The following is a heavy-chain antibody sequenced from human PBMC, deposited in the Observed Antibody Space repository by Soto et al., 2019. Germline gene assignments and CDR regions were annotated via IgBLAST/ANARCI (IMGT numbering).Heavy chain of an antibody. Sequence: ASVKVSCKASGYTFTGYYMHWLRQAPGQGLEWMGWINPNSGGTNYAQKFQGRVTMTRDTSISTAYMELSRLRSDDTAVYYCARAVSYGSGGFSWGQGTLVTVSS. CDR1: GYTFTGYY. V-gene: IGHV1-2*02. D-gene: IGHD3-10*01. CDR3: ARAVSYGSGGFS. J-gene: IGHJ5*02. CDR2: INPNSGGT.